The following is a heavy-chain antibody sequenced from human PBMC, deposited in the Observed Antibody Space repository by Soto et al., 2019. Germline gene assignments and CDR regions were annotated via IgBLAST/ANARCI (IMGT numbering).Heavy chain of an antibody. D-gene: IGHD3-22*01. CDR3: ARRAYYYDSSGMDV. Sequence: PGESLQISCKGPGYSFTRSWIGWVRQMHGKGLEWMGIIYPGDSDTRYSPSFQGQVTISADKSISTAYLQWSSLKASDTAMYYCARRAYYYDSSGMDVWGQGTTVTVSS. J-gene: IGHJ6*02. CDR1: GYSFTRSW. V-gene: IGHV5-51*01. CDR2: IYPGDSDT.